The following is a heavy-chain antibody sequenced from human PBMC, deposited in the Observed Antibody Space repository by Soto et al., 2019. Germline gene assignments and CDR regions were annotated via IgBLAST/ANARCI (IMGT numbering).Heavy chain of an antibody. D-gene: IGHD6-13*01. CDR2: ISGSGGST. CDR1: GFTFSSYA. CDR3: AKARYSSSLGWFDP. J-gene: IGHJ5*02. Sequence: PGVSLRLSCAASGFTFSSYAMSWVRQAPGKGLEWVSAISGSGGSTYYADSVKGRFTISRDNSKNTLYLQMNSLRAEDTAVYYCAKARYSSSLGWFDPWGQGTLVTVSS. V-gene: IGHV3-23*01.